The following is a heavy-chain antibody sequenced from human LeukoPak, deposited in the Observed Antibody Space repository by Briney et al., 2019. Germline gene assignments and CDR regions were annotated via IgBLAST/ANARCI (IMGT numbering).Heavy chain of an antibody. D-gene: IGHD1-1*01. CDR2: ISYDGSNK. V-gene: IGHV3-30*18. J-gene: IGHJ5*02. CDR3: AKDGPVQLERQSIESGVFGWFDP. Sequence: GGSLRLSCAASGFTFSSYGMHWVRQAPGKGLEWVAVISYDGSNKYYADSVKGRFTISRDNSKNTLYLQMNSLRAEDTAVYYCAKDGPVQLERQSIESGVFGWFDPWGQGTLVTVSS. CDR1: GFTFSSYG.